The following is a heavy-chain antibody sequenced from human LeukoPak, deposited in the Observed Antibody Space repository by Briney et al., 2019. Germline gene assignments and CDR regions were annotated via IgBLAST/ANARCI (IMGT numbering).Heavy chain of an antibody. V-gene: IGHV4-61*02. D-gene: IGHD3-16*01. J-gene: IGHJ4*02. CDR1: GGSISSSSYY. CDR3: ARDQNPLGEGNYFDY. Sequence: PSETLSLTXTVSGGSISSSSYYWSWIRQPAGKGLEWIGRIYTSGSTNYNPSLKSRVTMSVDTSKNQFSLKLSSVTAADTAVYYCARDQNPLGEGNYFDYWGQGTLVTVSS. CDR2: IYTSGST.